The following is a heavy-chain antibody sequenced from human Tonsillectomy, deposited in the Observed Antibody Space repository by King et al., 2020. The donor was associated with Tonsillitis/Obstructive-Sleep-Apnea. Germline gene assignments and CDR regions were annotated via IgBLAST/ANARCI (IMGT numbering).Heavy chain of an antibody. CDR3: ARSVYTNGFSDYYYFMDV. J-gene: IGHJ6*02. Sequence: QLVQSGAEVKKPGESLRISCKGSGYIFTNYWINWVRQMPGKGLEWMGTIDPSDSYTNYSPSFQGHVTISADKSTTTAYMQWSSLKASDTAMYYCARSVYTNGFSDYYYFMDVWGQGTTVTVSS. V-gene: IGHV5-10-1*03. CDR1: GYIFTNYW. CDR2: IDPSDSYT. D-gene: IGHD2-8*01.